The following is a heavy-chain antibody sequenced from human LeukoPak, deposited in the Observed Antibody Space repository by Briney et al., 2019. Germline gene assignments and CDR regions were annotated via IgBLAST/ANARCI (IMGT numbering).Heavy chain of an antibody. CDR3: ARDREIVVVPAATYYYGMDV. CDR2: ISSNGGST. D-gene: IGHD2-2*01. V-gene: IGHV3-64*01. Sequence: GGSLRLSCAASGFTFSSYAMHWVRQAPGKGLEYVSAISSNGGSTYYANSVKGRFTISGDNSKNTLYLQMGSLRAEDMAVYYCARDREIVVVPAATYYYGMDVWGQGTTVTVSS. CDR1: GFTFSSYA. J-gene: IGHJ6*02.